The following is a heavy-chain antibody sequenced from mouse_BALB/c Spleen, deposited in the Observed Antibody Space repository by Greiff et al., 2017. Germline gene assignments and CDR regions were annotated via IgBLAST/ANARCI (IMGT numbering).Heavy chain of an antibody. V-gene: IGHV5-17*02. Sequence: EVQRVESGGGLVQPGGSRKLSCAASGFTFSSFGMHWVRQAPEKGLEWVAYISSGSSTIYYADTVKGRFTISRDNPKNTLFLQMTSLRSEDTAMYYCARLPSYYGSSYFDYWGQGTTLTVSS. CDR1: GFTFSSFG. CDR2: ISSGSSTI. J-gene: IGHJ2*01. CDR3: ARLPSYYGSSYFDY. D-gene: IGHD1-1*01.